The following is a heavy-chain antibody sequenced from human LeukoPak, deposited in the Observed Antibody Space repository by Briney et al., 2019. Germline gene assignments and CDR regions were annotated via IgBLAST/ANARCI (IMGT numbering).Heavy chain of an antibody. Sequence: GSLRLSCAASGFTFSVAWMSWVRQAPGKGLEWVGEINHSGSTNYNPSLKSRVTISVDTSKNQFSLKLSSVTAADTAVYYCARGFPPYYGSGPHYWGQGTLVTVSS. CDR3: ARGFPPYYGSGPHY. V-gene: IGHV4-34*01. D-gene: IGHD3-10*01. CDR2: INHSGST. CDR1: GFTFSVAW. J-gene: IGHJ4*02.